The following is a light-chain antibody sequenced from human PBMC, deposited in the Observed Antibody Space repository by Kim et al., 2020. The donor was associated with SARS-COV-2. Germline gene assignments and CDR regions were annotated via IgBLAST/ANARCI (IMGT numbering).Light chain of an antibody. Sequence: ATINCKSSQSVLYSSNNKNYLAWYQQKPRQPPKLLIYGASTRESGVPDRFSGSGSGTDFTLTISSLQAEDVAVYYCQQYYVSPLTFGGGTKVDIK. V-gene: IGKV4-1*01. CDR2: GAS. J-gene: IGKJ4*01. CDR1: QSVLYSSNNKNY. CDR3: QQYYVSPLT.